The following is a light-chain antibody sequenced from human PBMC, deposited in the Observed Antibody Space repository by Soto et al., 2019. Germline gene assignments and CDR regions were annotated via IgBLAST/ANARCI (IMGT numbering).Light chain of an antibody. V-gene: IGLV1-40*01. CDR1: SSNIGAGYD. CDR2: ANS. J-gene: IGLJ1*01. Sequence: QSVLTKPPSVSGATGQRVTISCSGRSSNIGAGYDVQWYRQFPGTAPKLLIYANSVRPSGVPDRFSGSKSGTSASLAITGLQAEDEADYYCQSYDSSLIVSKVFGTGTKGTV. CDR3: QSYDSSLIVSKV.